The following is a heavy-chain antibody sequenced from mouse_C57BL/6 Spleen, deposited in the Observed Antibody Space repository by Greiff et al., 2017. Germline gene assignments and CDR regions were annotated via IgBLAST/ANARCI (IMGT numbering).Heavy chain of an antibody. J-gene: IGHJ2*01. D-gene: IGHD6-1*01. Sequence: EVMLVESGGDLVKPGGSLKLSCAASGFTFSSYGMSWVRQTPDKRLEWVATISSGGSYTYYPDSVKGRFPISRDNAKNTLYLQMSSLKSEDTAMYYCARHMGPRNPGNFDYWGQGTTLTVSS. CDR3: ARHMGPRNPGNFDY. CDR1: GFTFSSYG. V-gene: IGHV5-6*01. CDR2: ISSGGSYT.